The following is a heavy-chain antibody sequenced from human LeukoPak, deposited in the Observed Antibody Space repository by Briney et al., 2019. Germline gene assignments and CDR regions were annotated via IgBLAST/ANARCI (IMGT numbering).Heavy chain of an antibody. V-gene: IGHV3-7*01. CDR3: ARWRTYYDILTGYCPYGMDV. CDR2: IKQDGSEK. Sequence: PGGSLRLSCAASGFTFSSYWMSWVRQAPGKGLEWVANIKQDGSEKYYVDSVKGRFTISRDNAKNSLYLQMNSLRAEDTAVCYCARWRTYYDILTGYCPYGMDVWGQGTTVTVSS. CDR1: GFTFSSYW. J-gene: IGHJ6*02. D-gene: IGHD3-9*01.